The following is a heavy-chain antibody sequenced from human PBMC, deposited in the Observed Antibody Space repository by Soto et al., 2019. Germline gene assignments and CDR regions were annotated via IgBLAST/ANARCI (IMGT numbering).Heavy chain of an antibody. CDR3: AKSGSLISDAFDI. J-gene: IGHJ3*02. D-gene: IGHD3-10*01. V-gene: IGHV3-23*01. Sequence: PGGSLRLSCAASGFTFSSYCMSWVRQAPGKGLEWVSAISGSGGSTYYADSVKGRFTISRDNSKNTLYLQMNSLRAEDTAVYYCAKSGSLISDAFDIWGQGTMVTVSS. CDR2: ISGSGGST. CDR1: GFTFSSYC.